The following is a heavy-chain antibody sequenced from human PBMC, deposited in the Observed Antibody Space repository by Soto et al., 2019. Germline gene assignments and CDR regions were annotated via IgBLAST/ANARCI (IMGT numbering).Heavy chain of an antibody. Sequence: SETLSLTCTVSGGSISSSSYYWGWVRQPPGKGLEWIGSIYYSGSTYYNPSLKSRVTISVDTSKNQFSLKLSSVTAADTAVYYCARHVKFASRSHPNWFDPWGQGTLVTVSS. V-gene: IGHV4-39*01. CDR2: IYYSGST. CDR1: GGSISSSSYY. D-gene: IGHD2-2*01. J-gene: IGHJ5*02. CDR3: ARHVKFASRSHPNWFDP.